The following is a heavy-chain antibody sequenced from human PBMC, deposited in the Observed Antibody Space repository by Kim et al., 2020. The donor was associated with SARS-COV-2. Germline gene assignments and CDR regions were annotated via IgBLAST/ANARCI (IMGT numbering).Heavy chain of an antibody. V-gene: IGHV3-30*18. CDR1: GFTFSSYG. Sequence: GGSLRLSCAASGFTFSSYGMHWVRQAPGKGLEWVAVISYDGSNKYYADSVTGRFTISRDNSKNTLYLQMNSLRAEDTAVYYCAKESGSGSYYAWTYYYYGMDVRGRRTAITVSS. J-gene: IGHJ6*04. D-gene: IGHD3-10*01. CDR3: AKESGSGSYYAWTYYYYGMDV. CDR2: ISYDGSNK.